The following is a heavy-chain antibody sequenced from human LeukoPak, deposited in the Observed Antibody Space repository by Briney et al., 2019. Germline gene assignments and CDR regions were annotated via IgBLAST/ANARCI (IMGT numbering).Heavy chain of an antibody. CDR2: ISGDGGST. CDR1: GFTFDDYA. CDR3: AKDFYSYGNY. V-gene: IGHV3-43*02. Sequence: GGSLRLSCAASGFTFDDYAMHWVSQAPGKSLEWVSLISGDGGSTYYADSVKGRFTISRDNSKNSLYLQMNSLRTEDTALYYCAKDFYSYGNYWGQGTLVTVSS. D-gene: IGHD5-18*01. J-gene: IGHJ4*02.